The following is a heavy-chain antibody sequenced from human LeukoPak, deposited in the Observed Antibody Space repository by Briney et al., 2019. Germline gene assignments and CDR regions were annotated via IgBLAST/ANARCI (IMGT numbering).Heavy chain of an antibody. CDR2: INHSGST. V-gene: IGHV4-34*01. J-gene: IGHJ4*02. CDR3: TRRAAGYDIYY. Sequence: SETLSLTCAVYGGSFSGYYWSWIRQPPGKGLEWIGEINHSGSTNYNPSLKSRVTISVDTSKNQFSLKLSSVTAADTAVYYCTRRAAGYDIYYWGQGTLVTVSS. D-gene: IGHD3-9*01. CDR1: GGSFSGYY.